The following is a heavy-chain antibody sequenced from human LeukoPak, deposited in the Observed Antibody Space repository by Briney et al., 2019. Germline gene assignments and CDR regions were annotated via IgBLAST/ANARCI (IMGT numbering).Heavy chain of an antibody. CDR1: GGSTSSSSYY. J-gene: IGHJ4*02. CDR3: ARSRSSGYDYRFDY. D-gene: IGHD3-22*01. Sequence: SETLSLTCTVSGGSTSSSSYYWGWVRQPPGKGLEWIGSIYYSGNTYYNPSLKSRVTISADTSRNHFSLKLSSVTAADTAVYYCARSRSSGYDYRFDYWGQGTLVTVSS. CDR2: IYYSGNT. V-gene: IGHV4-39*02.